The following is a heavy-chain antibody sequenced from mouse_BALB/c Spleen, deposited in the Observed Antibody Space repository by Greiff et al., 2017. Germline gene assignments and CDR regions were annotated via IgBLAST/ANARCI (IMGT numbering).Heavy chain of an antibody. J-gene: IGHJ2*01. CDR1: GYTFTSYW. V-gene: IGHV1-69*02. Sequence: VQLQQPGAELVRPGASVKLSCKASGYTFTSYWINWVKQRPGQGLEWIGNIYPSDSYTNYNQKFKDKATLTVDKSSSTAYMQLSSPTSEDSAVYYCTRAGNSYYFDYWGQGTTLTVSS. CDR2: IYPSDSYT. D-gene: IGHD2-1*01. CDR3: TRAGNSYYFDY.